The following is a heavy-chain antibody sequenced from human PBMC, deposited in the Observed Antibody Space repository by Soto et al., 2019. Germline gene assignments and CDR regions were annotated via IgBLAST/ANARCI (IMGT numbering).Heavy chain of an antibody. CDR3: AKNQGVELVPLATVDWFDP. Sequence: GGSMGLSCAASGFIFENFGMSWVRQAPGKGLEWISSISGSGFKKYYADSVKGRFTISRDNSKSTVYLELNNLSAEDTAVYHCAKNQGVELVPLATVDWFDPWGQGSVVTVSS. V-gene: IGHV3-23*01. D-gene: IGHD1-26*01. CDR2: ISGSGFKK. J-gene: IGHJ5*02. CDR1: GFIFENFG.